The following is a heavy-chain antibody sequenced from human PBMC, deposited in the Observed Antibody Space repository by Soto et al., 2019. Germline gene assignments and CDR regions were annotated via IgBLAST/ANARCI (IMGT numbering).Heavy chain of an antibody. Sequence: PWWSLRLSCSASVFIFSSYAMSWVRQAPGKGLEWVSAFSGTTTSTYYAASVKGRFTISRDNSKNTLYLQMNSLKAEDTAVYYCAKGQKWELPFDYWGQGALVTVSS. CDR2: FSGTTTST. D-gene: IGHD1-26*01. V-gene: IGHV3-23*01. CDR3: AKGQKWELPFDY. CDR1: VFIFSSYA. J-gene: IGHJ4*02.